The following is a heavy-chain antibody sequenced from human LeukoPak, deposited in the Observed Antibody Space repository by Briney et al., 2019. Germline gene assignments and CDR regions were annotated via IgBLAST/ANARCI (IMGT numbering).Heavy chain of an antibody. CDR3: ARRPYSDTSGRLSDV. CDR1: GFAFSSYN. CDR2: IGSSGSPT. V-gene: IGHV3-48*02. J-gene: IGHJ6*02. D-gene: IGHD3-22*01. Sequence: GGSLRLSCAASGFAFSSYNMNWVRQAPGKGLEWISYIGSSGSPTHYADSVRDRFTISRDNAKNSLYLQMNSLRDDDTALYYCARRPYSDTSGRLSDVWGQGTTVTVSS.